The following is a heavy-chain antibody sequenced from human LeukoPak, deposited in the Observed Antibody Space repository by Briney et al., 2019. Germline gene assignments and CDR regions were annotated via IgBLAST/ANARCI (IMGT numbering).Heavy chain of an antibody. V-gene: IGHV4-39*01. CDR3: ARHSSSNWISWFDA. J-gene: IGHJ6*02. D-gene: IGHD6-13*01. CDR1: GGSISSSSYY. Sequence: PSETLSLTCTVSGGSISSSSYYWGWIRQPPGKGLEWIGSIYYSGSTYYNPSLKSRVTISVDTSKNQFSLKLSSVTAADTALYYCARHSSSNWISWFDAWGQGTTVTVSS. CDR2: IYYSGST.